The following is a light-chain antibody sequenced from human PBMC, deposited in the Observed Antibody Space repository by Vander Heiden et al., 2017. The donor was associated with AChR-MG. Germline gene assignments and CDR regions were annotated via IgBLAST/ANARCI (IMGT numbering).Light chain of an antibody. CDR3: QVWDSSSDHVV. V-gene: IGLV3-21*02. J-gene: IGLJ2*01. Sequence: SYVLTQPPSVSVAPGQTARLTCRGNNIGSKSVHWYQQKPGQAPVLVVYDGSDRPSGIPERFSGSNSGNTATLTISRVEAGDEADYYCQVWDSSSDHVVFGGGTKLTVL. CDR1: NIGSKS. CDR2: DGS.